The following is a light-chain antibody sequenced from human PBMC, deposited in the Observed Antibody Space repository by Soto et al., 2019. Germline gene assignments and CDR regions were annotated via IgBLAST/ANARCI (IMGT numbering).Light chain of an antibody. Sequence: EIVLTQSPGTLSLSPGDRATLSCRASQSVSSSYLAWYQQKPGQAPGLLIYGASSRATGIPDRFSGSGSGTDFTLTISRLEPEDFAVYYCQQYGRSPWKFGQGTKVDI. J-gene: IGKJ1*01. CDR3: QQYGRSPWK. CDR1: QSVSSSY. CDR2: GAS. V-gene: IGKV3-20*01.